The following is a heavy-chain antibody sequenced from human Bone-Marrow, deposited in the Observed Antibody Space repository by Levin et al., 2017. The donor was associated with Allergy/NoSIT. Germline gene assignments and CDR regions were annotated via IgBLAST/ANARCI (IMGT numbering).Heavy chain of an antibody. V-gene: IGHV4-59*01. Sequence: SETLSLTCSVSGDSISRFYWSWIRQPPGKGLEWLGFIYDSGSTNYNPSLKSRVSISVDTSKNQFSLKLSSVTAADTAVYYCAVGMNGHYYYYMDVWGKGTTVTVTS. CDR1: GDSISRFY. CDR3: AVGMNGHYYYYMDV. CDR2: IYDSGST. J-gene: IGHJ6*03. D-gene: IGHD1-26*01.